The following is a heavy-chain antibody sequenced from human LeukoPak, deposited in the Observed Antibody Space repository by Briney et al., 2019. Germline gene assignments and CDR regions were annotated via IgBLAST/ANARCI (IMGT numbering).Heavy chain of an antibody. CDR1: GGSISSYY. Sequence: SETLSLTCTVSGGSISSYYWSWIRQPPGKGLEWIGYIYYSGSTNYNPSLKSRVTISVDTSKNQFSLKLSSVTAADTAVYYCARQGSGSYYNSKDYYYYGMDVWGEGTTVPVSS. D-gene: IGHD3-10*01. CDR2: IYYSGST. J-gene: IGHJ6*01. V-gene: IGHV4-59*08. CDR3: ARQGSGSYYNSKDYYYYGMDV.